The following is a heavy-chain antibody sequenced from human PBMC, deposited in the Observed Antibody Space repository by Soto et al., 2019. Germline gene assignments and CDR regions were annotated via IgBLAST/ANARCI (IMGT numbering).Heavy chain of an antibody. D-gene: IGHD6-13*01. V-gene: IGHV1-69*01. Sequence: QAQVGQSGAEVRKPGSSVKLSCKASEGTFNSYAIAWVRQAPGQGLEWMGGIIPYYNTLNYAQKFQDRVTITADDSTNTVYVELSSLRSDDTAVYFCASGASRWYPYFGDSWAQGTLVTVSS. J-gene: IGHJ4*02. CDR3: ASGASRWYPYFGDS. CDR1: EGTFNSYA. CDR2: IIPYYNTL.